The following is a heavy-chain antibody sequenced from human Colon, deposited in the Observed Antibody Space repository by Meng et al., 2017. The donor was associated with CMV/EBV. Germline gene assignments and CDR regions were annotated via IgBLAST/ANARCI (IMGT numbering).Heavy chain of an antibody. J-gene: IGHJ4*02. V-gene: IGHV1-2*02. CDR3: ARDGIRGVFFFDY. CDR1: GFTFTGHY. CDR2: IDANSGGT. Sequence: QGRLVQSGAEVKEPGASVKVSCKASGFTFTGHYMHWVRQAPGQGLEWMGWIDANSGGTNYAQKFQGRLTMTRDTSISTVYMELNRLRSDDTAVYFCARDGIRGVFFFDYWGQGTLVTVSS. D-gene: IGHD1-14*01.